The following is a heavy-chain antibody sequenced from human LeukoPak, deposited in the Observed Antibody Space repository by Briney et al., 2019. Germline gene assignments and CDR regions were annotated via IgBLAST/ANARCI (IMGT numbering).Heavy chain of an antibody. Sequence: GGSLRLSCAASGFTFSSYGMHWVRQAPGKGLEWVAFIRYDESNKYYADSVKGRFTISRDNSKNTLYLQMNSLRAEDTAVYYCAKDTKDIVVVPAASRPGALDYWGQGTLVTVSS. CDR1: GFTFSSYG. J-gene: IGHJ4*02. CDR3: AKDTKDIVVVPAASRPGALDY. D-gene: IGHD2-2*01. V-gene: IGHV3-30*02. CDR2: IRYDESNK.